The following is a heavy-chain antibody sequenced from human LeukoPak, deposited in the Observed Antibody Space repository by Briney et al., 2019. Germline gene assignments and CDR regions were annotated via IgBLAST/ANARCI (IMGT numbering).Heavy chain of an antibody. Sequence: PGRSLRLSCAASGFTFSSYAMHWVRQAPGKGLEWVAVISYDGSNKYYADSVKGRFTISRDNSKNTLYLQMNSLRAEDTAVYYCAKDQYSGYDFFDYWGQGTLVTVSS. CDR3: AKDQYSGYDFFDY. CDR1: GFTFSSYA. CDR2: ISYDGSNK. J-gene: IGHJ4*02. D-gene: IGHD5-12*01. V-gene: IGHV3-30-3*01.